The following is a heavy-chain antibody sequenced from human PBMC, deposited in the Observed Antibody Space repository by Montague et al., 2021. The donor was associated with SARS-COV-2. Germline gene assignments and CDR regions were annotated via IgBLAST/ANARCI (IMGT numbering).Heavy chain of an antibody. J-gene: IGHJ4*02. Sequence: PALVKPTQTLTLTCTFSGFSLSTSGMCVSRIRQPPGKALEWLALIDWDDDKYYSTSLKTRLTISKDTSKNQVVLTMTNMDPVDTATYYCARSYYDILTGYYMAFDYWGQGTLVTVSS. CDR2: IDWDDDK. CDR3: ARSYYDILTGYYMAFDY. D-gene: IGHD3-9*01. CDR1: GFSLSTSGMC. V-gene: IGHV2-70*01.